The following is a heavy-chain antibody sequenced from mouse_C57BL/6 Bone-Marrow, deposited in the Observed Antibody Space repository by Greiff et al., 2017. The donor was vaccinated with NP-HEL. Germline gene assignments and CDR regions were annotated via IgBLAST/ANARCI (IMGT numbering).Heavy chain of an antibody. Sequence: VQLQQSGAELVKPGASVKISCKASGYAFSSYWMNWVKQRPGKGLEWIGQLYPGDGDTNYNGKFKGKATLTADKSSSTAYMQLSSLTSEDSSGYCGEREENWEGGDYWGQGTTLTVSS. D-gene: IGHD4-1*01. CDR3: EREENWEGGDY. CDR1: GYAFSSYW. V-gene: IGHV1-80*01. J-gene: IGHJ2*01. CDR2: LYPGDGDT.